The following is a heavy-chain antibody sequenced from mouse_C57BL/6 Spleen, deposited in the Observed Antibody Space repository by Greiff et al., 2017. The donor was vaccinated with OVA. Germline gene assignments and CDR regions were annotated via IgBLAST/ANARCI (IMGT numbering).Heavy chain of an antibody. J-gene: IGHJ1*03. Sequence: VQLKQSGPELVKPGASVKISCKASGYSFTGYYMNWVKQSPEKSLEWIGELNPSTGGTTYNQKFKAKATLTVDKSSSTAYMQLKSLTSEDSAVYYCARADYVWYFDVWGTGTTVTVSS. CDR1: GYSFTGYY. CDR3: ARADYVWYFDV. CDR2: LNPSTGGT. D-gene: IGHD2-4*01. V-gene: IGHV1-42*01.